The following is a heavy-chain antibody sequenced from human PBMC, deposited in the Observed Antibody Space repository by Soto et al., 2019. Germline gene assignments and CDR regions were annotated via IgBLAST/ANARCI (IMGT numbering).Heavy chain of an antibody. V-gene: IGHV4-59*01. J-gene: IGHJ4*02. Sequence: PSETLSLTCTVSDGSISNFYWSWIRQPPGKGLEWIGYISSSGNTNYNLSLKSRVSISVDTSKNQFSLNLTSVTAADTAVYYCARAPMVLTRSYFDSWGQGTPVTVSS. CDR3: ARAPMVLTRSYFDS. CDR1: DGSISNFY. D-gene: IGHD3-22*01. CDR2: ISSSGNT.